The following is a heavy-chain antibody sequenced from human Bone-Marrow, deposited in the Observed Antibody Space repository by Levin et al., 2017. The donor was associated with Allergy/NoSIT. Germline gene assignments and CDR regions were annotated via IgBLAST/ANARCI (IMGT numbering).Heavy chain of an antibody. J-gene: IGHJ4*02. CDR3: TTDQVHWFGELKTF. V-gene: IGHV3-15*01. CDR2: IKTKSDGVTT. Sequence: GESLKISCATSGFTFTDASMTWVRQAPGKGLEWVGRIKTKSDGVTTDYAPPVKGRFTISRDDSKNTVYLQMNSLKIDDTALYYCTTDQVHWFGELKTFWGQGTLVTVSS. D-gene: IGHD3-10*01. CDR1: GFTFTDAS.